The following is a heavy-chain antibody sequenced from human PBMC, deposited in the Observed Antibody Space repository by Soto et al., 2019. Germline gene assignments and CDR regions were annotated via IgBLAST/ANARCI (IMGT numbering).Heavy chain of an antibody. D-gene: IGHD3-22*01. V-gene: IGHV3-23*01. CDR1: GFTFSTYW. CDR2: VSGASA. J-gene: IGHJ4*02. CDR3: AKAREIGVVITTSFDY. Sequence: GGSLRLSCAASGFTFSTYWMYWVRQAPGKGLEWVSGVSGASAYYAESVKGRFTISRDNSKNTLYVQMNSLRAEDTAVYYCAKAREIGVVITTSFDYWGQGTPVTVSS.